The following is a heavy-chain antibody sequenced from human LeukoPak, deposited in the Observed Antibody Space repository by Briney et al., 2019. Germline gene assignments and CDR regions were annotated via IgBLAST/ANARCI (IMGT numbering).Heavy chain of an antibody. Sequence: ASVKVSCKVSECTLTELSMHWVRQAPGKGLEWMGGFDPEDDETIYAQNFQGRVSMTEDTSTDTAYMELSSLRSEDTAVYYCATIRYSGNYALFDSWGQGTLVTVSS. CDR1: ECTLTELS. CDR3: ATIRYSGNYALFDS. D-gene: IGHD1-26*01. J-gene: IGHJ4*02. V-gene: IGHV1-24*01. CDR2: FDPEDDET.